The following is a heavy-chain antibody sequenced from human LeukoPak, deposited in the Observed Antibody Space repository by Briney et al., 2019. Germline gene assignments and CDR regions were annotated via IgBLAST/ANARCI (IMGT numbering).Heavy chain of an antibody. CDR2: IIPIFGTA. V-gene: IGHV1-69*05. D-gene: IGHD3-10*01. CDR1: GGTFTSYA. CDR3: ARGGEYGSGSYYNH. J-gene: IGHJ5*02. Sequence: SVKVSCKASGGTFTSYAISWVRQAPGQGLEWMGRIIPIFGTANYAQKFQGRVTITTDESTSTAYMELSSLRSEDTAVYYCARGGEYGSGSYYNHWGQGTLVTVSS.